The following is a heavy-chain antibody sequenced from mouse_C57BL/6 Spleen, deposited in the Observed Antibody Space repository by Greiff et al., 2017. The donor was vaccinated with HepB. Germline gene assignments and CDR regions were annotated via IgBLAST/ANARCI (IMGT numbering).Heavy chain of an antibody. CDR3: TTNDGTTRSYYGLDY. Sequence: VQLQQSGAELVRPGASVKLSCTASGFHITDDYMHWVKQRPEQGLEWIGWIDPENGDTEYASKFQGKTTITADTSSNTAYLQLSSLTSEDTAVYYWTTNDGTTRSYYGLDYWGQGTTVTVSS. CDR1: GFHITDDY. D-gene: IGHD2-3*01. CDR2: IDPENGDT. V-gene: IGHV14-4*01. J-gene: IGHJ4*01.